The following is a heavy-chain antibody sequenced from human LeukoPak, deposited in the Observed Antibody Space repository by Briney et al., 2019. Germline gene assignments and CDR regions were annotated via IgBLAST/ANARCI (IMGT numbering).Heavy chain of an antibody. V-gene: IGHV3-21*01. D-gene: IGHD2-21*02. CDR1: GFTFSSYS. CDR2: ISSSSSYI. J-gene: IGHJ4*02. CDR3: ARDWLSSGDYVFDY. Sequence: PGGSLRLSCAASGFTFSSYSMNWVRQAPGKGLEWVSSISSSSSYIYYADSVKGRFTISRDNAKNSLYLQMNSLRAEDTAVYYCARDWLSSGDYVFDYWGQGTLVTVSS.